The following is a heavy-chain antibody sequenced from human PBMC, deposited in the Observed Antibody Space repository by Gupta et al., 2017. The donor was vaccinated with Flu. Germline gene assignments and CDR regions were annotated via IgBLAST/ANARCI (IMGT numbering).Heavy chain of an antibody. CDR2: IDKSWAT. Sequence: QVRLQESGPRLVKPSETLSLTCIVSGGSIGSEYWSWIRQPPGEGLEWIGYIDKSWATEYNPSLKSRVAISVDSFKNQFSLRLSSVTAADTAVYYCARDGSGRSFQIWGQGTTVTVSS. CDR1: GGSIGSEY. CDR3: ARDGSGRSFQI. J-gene: IGHJ3*02. D-gene: IGHD6-19*01. V-gene: IGHV4-4*08.